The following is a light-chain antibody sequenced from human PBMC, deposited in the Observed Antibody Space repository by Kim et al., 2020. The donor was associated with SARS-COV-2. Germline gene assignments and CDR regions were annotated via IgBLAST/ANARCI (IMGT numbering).Light chain of an antibody. CDR3: QQYGSSPPIT. CDR2: AAS. Sequence: PGDSATRASRASQSLSSSDLAWYQQKSGQAPRLLIYAASSRATGIPDRFSGSGSGTDFTLTISRLEPDDFAVYYCQQYGSSPPITFGQGTRLEIK. V-gene: IGKV3-20*01. J-gene: IGKJ5*01. CDR1: QSLSSSD.